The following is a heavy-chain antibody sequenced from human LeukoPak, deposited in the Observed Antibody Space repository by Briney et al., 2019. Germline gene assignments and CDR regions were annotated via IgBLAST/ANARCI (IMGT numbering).Heavy chain of an antibody. Sequence: KPSETLSLTCTVSGGSIDTYYSTWIRQPPGKGLEYIAYIYYTGNTDYNPSFKSRVRMSLDTSKNQFSLVLNSVTAADTAVYYCARGRYGGGWYDYWGQGTLVTVSS. J-gene: IGHJ4*02. CDR2: IYYTGNT. D-gene: IGHD6-19*01. V-gene: IGHV4-59*01. CDR3: ARGRYGGGWYDY. CDR1: GGSIDTYY.